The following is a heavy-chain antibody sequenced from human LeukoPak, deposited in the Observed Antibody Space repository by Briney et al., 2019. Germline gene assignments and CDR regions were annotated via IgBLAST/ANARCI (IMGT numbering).Heavy chain of an antibody. D-gene: IGHD2-2*02. CDR1: GGSISSGSYY. CDR2: IYTSGST. J-gene: IGHJ6*02. CDR3: ASTLRYCSSTSCYTGYYYYGMDV. V-gene: IGHV4-61*02. Sequence: SRTLSLTCTVSGGSISSGSYYWSWIRQPAGKGLEWIGRIYTSGSTNYNPSLKSRVTISVDTSKNQFSLKLSSVTAADTAVYYCASTLRYCSSTSCYTGYYYYGMDVWGQGTTVTVSS.